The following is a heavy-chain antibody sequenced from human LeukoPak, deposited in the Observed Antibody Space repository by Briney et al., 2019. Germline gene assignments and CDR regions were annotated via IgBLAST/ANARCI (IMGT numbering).Heavy chain of an antibody. Sequence: GESLKISCKGSGYSFPTYWIGWVRQMPGKGLEWMGIIYPNDADTRYSPSFQGQVAISADKSLRTAYLQWSSLKASDTAMYYCARRQGCSSTSCPPDYWGQGTLVTVSP. CDR2: IYPNDADT. V-gene: IGHV5-51*01. CDR3: ARRQGCSSTSCPPDY. D-gene: IGHD2-2*01. CDR1: GYSFPTYW. J-gene: IGHJ4*02.